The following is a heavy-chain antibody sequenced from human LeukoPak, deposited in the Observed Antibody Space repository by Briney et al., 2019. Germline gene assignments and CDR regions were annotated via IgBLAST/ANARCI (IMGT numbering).Heavy chain of an antibody. V-gene: IGHV6-1*01. Sequence: SQTLSLTCAISGDSVSSNIAAWNWIRQSPSRDLEWLGRTYYRSKWYSDYAVSVRSRLTINADTSRNQFSLQMNSVTPEDTAVYYCASAGFRAFQIWGQGTTVTVSS. D-gene: IGHD3-9*01. CDR2: TYYRSKWYS. CDR3: ASAGFRAFQI. CDR1: GDSVSSNIAA. J-gene: IGHJ3*02.